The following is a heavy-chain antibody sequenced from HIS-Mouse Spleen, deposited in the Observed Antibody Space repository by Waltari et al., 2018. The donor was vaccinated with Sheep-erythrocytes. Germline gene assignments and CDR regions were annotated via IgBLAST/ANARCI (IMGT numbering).Heavy chain of an antibody. CDR3: AQTGATTPHFDY. D-gene: IGHD1-26*01. CDR1: GGTFSSYA. V-gene: IGHV1-69*04. Sequence: QVQLVQSGAEVKKPGSSVKVSCKASGGTFSSYAISWVRQAPGQGLEWMGRISPSLSIANYAQKVQGRVTITADKSTSTAYMELSSLRSEDTAVYYCAQTGATTPHFDYWGQGTLVTVSS. CDR2: ISPSLSIA. J-gene: IGHJ4*02.